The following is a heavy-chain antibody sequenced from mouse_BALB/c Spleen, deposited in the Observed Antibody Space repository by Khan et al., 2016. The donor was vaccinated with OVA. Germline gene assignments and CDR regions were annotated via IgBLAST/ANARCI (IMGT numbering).Heavy chain of an antibody. V-gene: IGHV2-9*02. CDR1: GFTLISYG. CDR2: IWAGGST. J-gene: IGHJ4*01. Sequence: QMQLEESGPGLVAPSQSLSINCTVSGFTLISYGVHWVRQSPGKGLEWLGIIWAGGSTNYNSALMARLSISKDNSKSQVFLKMNRVQTDDTAMYYCARDDGNYVDAMDYWGQGTSVTVSS. D-gene: IGHD2-1*01. CDR3: ARDDGNYVDAMDY.